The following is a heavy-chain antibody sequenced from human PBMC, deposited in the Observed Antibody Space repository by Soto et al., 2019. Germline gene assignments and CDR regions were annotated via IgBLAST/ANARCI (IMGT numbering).Heavy chain of an antibody. CDR3: GRDVTMIVVVITNWFDP. CDR2: INAGNGNT. CDR1: GYTFTSYA. V-gene: IGHV1-3*01. J-gene: IGHJ5*02. D-gene: IGHD3-22*01. Sequence: GASVKVSCKASGYTFTSYAMHWVRQAPGQRLEWMGWINAGNGNTKYSQKFQGRVTITRDTSASTAYMELSSLRSEDTAMYYCGRDVTMIVVVITNWFDPWGQGTLVTVSS.